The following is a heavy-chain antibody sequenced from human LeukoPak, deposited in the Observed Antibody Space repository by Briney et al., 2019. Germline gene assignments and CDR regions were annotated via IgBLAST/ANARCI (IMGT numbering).Heavy chain of an antibody. V-gene: IGHV3-30-3*02. CDR1: GFTFSSYA. J-gene: IGHJ4*02. CDR3: AKPVGGGLEPDY. CDR2: ISYDGSNK. Sequence: PGGSLRLSCAASGFTFSSYAMHWVRQAPGKGLEWVAVISYDGSNKYYADSVKGRFTISRDNFKNTLYLQMNSLRAEDTALYYCAKPVGGGLEPDYWGQGTLVTVYS. D-gene: IGHD1-26*01.